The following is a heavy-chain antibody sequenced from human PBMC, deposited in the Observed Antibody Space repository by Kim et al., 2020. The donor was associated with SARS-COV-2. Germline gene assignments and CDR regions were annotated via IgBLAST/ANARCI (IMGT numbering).Heavy chain of an antibody. J-gene: IGHJ4*02. D-gene: IGHD5-12*01. CDR3: ARHVSLVYSAYDSDYFDY. CDR2: IYYSGST. CDR1: GGSISSYY. Sequence: SETLSLTCTVSGGSISSYYWSWIRQPPGKGLEWIGFIYYSGSTNSNPSLKSRVTISEDTSKNQFSLKLGSVTAADTAVYYCARHVSLVYSAYDSDYFDYWGQGTLVTVSS. V-gene: IGHV4-59*08.